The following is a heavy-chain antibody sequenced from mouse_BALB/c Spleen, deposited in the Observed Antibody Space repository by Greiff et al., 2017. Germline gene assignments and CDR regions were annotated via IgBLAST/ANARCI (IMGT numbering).Heavy chain of an antibody. D-gene: IGHD1-1*01. V-gene: IGHV5-12-1*01. J-gene: IGHJ1*01. Sequence: EVQLVESGGGLVKPGGSLKLSCAASGFAFSSYDMSWVRQTPEKRLEWVAYISSGGGSTYYPDTVKGRFTISRDNAKNTLYLQMSSLKSEDTAMYYCARQTVVAVRWYFDVWGAGTTVTVSS. CDR3: ARQTVVAVRWYFDV. CDR2: ISSGGGST. CDR1: GFAFSSYD.